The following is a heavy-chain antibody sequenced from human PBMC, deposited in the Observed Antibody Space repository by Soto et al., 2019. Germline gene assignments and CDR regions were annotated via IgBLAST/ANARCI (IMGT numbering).Heavy chain of an antibody. CDR2: ISGSGVHT. J-gene: IGHJ6*02. CDR3: AKRKTGLLWFGASGGLDV. V-gene: IGHV3-23*01. Sequence: EVHLLEAGGGLVKSGVSLRVSCAASGFTFSSYAMSWVRQAPGQGLEWVSAISGSGVHTYYADSVKGRFTISRDNSKNTLYLQMNSLTAGDTAVYYCAKRKTGLLWFGASGGLDVWGQGTTVTVSS. CDR1: GFTFSSYA. D-gene: IGHD3-10*01.